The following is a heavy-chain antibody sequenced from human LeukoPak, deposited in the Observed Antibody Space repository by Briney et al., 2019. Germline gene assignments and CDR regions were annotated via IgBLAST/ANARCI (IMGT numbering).Heavy chain of an antibody. CDR2: ISSRGDTI. D-gene: IGHD5-24*01. CDR1: GFTFSDYY. Sequence: PGGSLRLSCAASGFTFSDYYMSWIRQAPGKGLEWVSYISSRGDTIYYADSVKGRFTISRDSAKNSLYLQMNSLRVEDTAVYYCAAPSMAANPEAYWGHGTLVTVCS. CDR3: AAPSMAANPEAY. J-gene: IGHJ4*01. V-gene: IGHV3-11*01.